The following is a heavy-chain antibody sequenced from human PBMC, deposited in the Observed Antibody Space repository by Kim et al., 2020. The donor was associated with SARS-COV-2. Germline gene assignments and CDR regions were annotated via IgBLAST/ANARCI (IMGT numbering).Heavy chain of an antibody. D-gene: IGHD2-8*01. J-gene: IGHJ4*02. CDR3: ARDPQYATRMGYFDY. Sequence: GGSLRLSCAASGFTFSSYAMHWVRQAPGKGLEWVAVISYDGSNKYYADSVKGRFTISRDNSKNTLYLQMNSLRAEDTAVYYCARDPQYATRMGYFDYWGQGTLVTVSS. V-gene: IGHV3-30*04. CDR1: GFTFSSYA. CDR2: ISYDGSNK.